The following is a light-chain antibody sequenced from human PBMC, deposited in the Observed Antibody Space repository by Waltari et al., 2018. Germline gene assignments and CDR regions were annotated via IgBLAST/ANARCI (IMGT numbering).Light chain of an antibody. CDR1: QNINSH. V-gene: IGKV1-39*01. J-gene: IGKJ4*01. CDR3: QQTYTTPPVT. CDR2: GAS. Sequence: DIQMTQSPSSLSASVGDRITITCRASQNINSHLNWYQQKPGRAPRVLIYGASNLETGVPSRFSGSGSGTDFTLTISGLQPEDFATYFCQQTYTTPPVTFGAGTKVEIK.